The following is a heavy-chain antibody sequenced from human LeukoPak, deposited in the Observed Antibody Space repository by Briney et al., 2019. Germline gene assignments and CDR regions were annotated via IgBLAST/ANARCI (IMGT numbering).Heavy chain of an antibody. V-gene: IGHV3-48*03. D-gene: IGHD1-26*01. CDR2: ISSSGSTI. CDR3: ATQVGDGGYFDY. Sequence: GRSLRLSCAASGFTFSSYEMNWVRQAPGKGLEWVSYISSSGSTIYYADSVKGRFTISRDNAKNSLYLQMNSLRAEDTAVYYCATQVGDGGYFDYWGQGALVTVSS. CDR1: GFTFSSYE. J-gene: IGHJ4*02.